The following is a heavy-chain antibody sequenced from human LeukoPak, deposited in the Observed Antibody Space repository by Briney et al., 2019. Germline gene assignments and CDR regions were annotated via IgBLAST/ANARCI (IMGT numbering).Heavy chain of an antibody. D-gene: IGHD2-21*01. J-gene: IGHJ1*01. CDR2: INLSGGRT. Sequence: ASVKVSCKAAGYTFINYYMHWVRQAPGQGLEWMGIINLSGGRTSYAQKFPGRVTMTRDTSTSTVYMELSSLRFEDTAVYYCARDESTSILWWWGQGTLVTVSS. CDR1: GYTFINYY. CDR3: ARDESTSILWW. V-gene: IGHV1-46*01.